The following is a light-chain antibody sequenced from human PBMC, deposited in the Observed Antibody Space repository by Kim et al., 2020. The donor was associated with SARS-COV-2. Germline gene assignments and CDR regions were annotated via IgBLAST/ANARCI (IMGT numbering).Light chain of an antibody. CDR3: NSYAATRQVV. J-gene: IGLJ2*01. Sequence: QSALTQPPSASGSPGQSVTISCTGTSSDVGGYNYVSWYQQHPGKAPKLMIYEVSQRPSGVPDRFSGSKSGNTASLTVSGLQAEDEADYYCNSYAATRQVVFGGGTQLTVL. V-gene: IGLV2-8*01. CDR1: SSDVGGYNY. CDR2: EVS.